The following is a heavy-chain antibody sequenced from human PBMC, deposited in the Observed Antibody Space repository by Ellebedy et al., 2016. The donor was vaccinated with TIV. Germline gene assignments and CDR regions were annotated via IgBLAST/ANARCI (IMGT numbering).Heavy chain of an antibody. J-gene: IGHJ4*02. V-gene: IGHV3-64D*06. Sequence: PGGSLRLSCSASGFTFSSSAMPWFRQAPGKGLESVSAIVGNGGSTYYADSVKGRFTISRDNSKNTLYLQMSSRRPEDTDVYEGGKAGGDWGQGTLVTVSS. CDR2: IVGNGGST. CDR1: GFTFSSSA. CDR3: GKAGGD. D-gene: IGHD3-10*01.